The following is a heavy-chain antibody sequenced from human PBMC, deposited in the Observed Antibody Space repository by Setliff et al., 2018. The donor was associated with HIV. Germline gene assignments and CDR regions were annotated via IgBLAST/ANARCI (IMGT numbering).Heavy chain of an antibody. Sequence: GGSLRLSCAAFGFSFSKYSMSWVRQAPGKGLEWVANIKEDGSATYYADSVKGRFTISRDNSKNMLYLQMNSLRAEDTAVYYCAKSGVRPHPSHDYYYYGMDVWGQGTTVTVSS. CDR2: IKEDGSAT. V-gene: IGHV3-7*01. CDR1: GFSFSKYS. D-gene: IGHD1-1*01. J-gene: IGHJ6*02. CDR3: AKSGVRPHPSHDYYYYGMDV.